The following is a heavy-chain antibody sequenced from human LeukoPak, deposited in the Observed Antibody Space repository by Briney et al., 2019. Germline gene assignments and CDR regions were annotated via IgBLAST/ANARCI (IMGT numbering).Heavy chain of an antibody. CDR2: MSNSGST. V-gene: IGHV4-59*08. CDR3: ARHYGDLYLPFDY. Sequence: SETLSLTCTVSGGSISSYYWSWIRQPPGKGLEWIGYMSNSGSTTSNPSLRSRVTISVDTSKNQFSLKLSSVTAADTAVYYCARHYGDLYLPFDYWGQGTLVTVSS. D-gene: IGHD4-17*01. J-gene: IGHJ4*02. CDR1: GGSISSYY.